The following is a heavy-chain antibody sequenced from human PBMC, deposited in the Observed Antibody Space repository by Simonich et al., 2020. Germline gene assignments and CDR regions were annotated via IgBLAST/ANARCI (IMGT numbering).Heavy chain of an antibody. CDR3: ARVGYSNYYYYGMDV. Sequence: QVQLQESGPGLVKPSETLSLTCAVSGYSISSGYYWGWIRQPPGKGLEWIGIIYHSRSTYSNPSLNRRGTISLDTSKNQFSLKLSSVTAADTAVYYCARVGYSNYYYYGMDVWGQGTTVTVSS. D-gene: IGHD6-13*01. J-gene: IGHJ6*02. V-gene: IGHV4-38-2*01. CDR1: GYSISSGYY. CDR2: IYHSRST.